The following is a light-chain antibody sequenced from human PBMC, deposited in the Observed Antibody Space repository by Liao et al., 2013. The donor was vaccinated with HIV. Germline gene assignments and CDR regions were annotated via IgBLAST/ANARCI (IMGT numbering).Light chain of an antibody. Sequence: SYELTQPPSVSVSLGQMARITCSGEALPKKYAYWYQQKPGQAPVLVIYKDSERPSGIPERFSGSNSGNTATLTISGTQAMDEADYYCQAWDSSSWVFGGGTTLTVL. V-gene: IGLV3-1*01. CDR2: KDS. J-gene: IGLJ3*02. CDR3: QAWDSSSWV. CDR1: ALPKKY.